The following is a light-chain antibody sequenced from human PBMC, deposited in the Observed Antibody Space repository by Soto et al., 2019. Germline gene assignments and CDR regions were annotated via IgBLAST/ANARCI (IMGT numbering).Light chain of an antibody. Sequence: DIQMTTSPSTLSGSVGDIVNISFRASQTISSWLAWYQQKPGKAPKLLIYKASTLKSGVPSRFSGSGSGTEFTLTISSLQPDDFATYYCQHYNSYSEAVGQGTKVDI. V-gene: IGKV1-5*03. J-gene: IGKJ1*01. CDR1: QTISSW. CDR3: QHYNSYSEA. CDR2: KAS.